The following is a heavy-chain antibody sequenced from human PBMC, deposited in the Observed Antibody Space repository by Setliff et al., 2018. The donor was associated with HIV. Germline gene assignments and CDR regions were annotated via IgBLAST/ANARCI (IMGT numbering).Heavy chain of an antibody. CDR2: IYYSGST. CDR3: ARFSLRAMAGAFESDDY. V-gene: IGHV4-31*03. Sequence: PSETLSLTCTVSGASISSGNYYWSWIRQHPGKGLEWIGYIYYSGSTYYNPSLESRVTISVDTSKNHFSLNLNSVTTADTAVYFCARFSLRAMAGAFESDDYWGQGTLVTVS. J-gene: IGHJ4*02. CDR1: GASISSGNYY. D-gene: IGHD6-19*01.